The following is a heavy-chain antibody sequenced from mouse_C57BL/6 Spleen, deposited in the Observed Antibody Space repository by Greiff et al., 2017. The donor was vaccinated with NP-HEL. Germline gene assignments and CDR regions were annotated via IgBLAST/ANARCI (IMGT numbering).Heavy chain of an antibody. CDR2: ISSGSSTI. V-gene: IGHV5-17*01. CDR1: GFTFSDYG. D-gene: IGHD1-1*01. Sequence: DVQLVESGGGLVKPGGSLKLSCAASGFTFSDYGMHWVRQAPEKGLEWVAYISSGSSTIYYADTVKGRFTISRDNAKNTLFLQMTSLRSEDTAMYYCARPPYYGSSPWFAYWGQGTLVTVSA. CDR3: ARPPYYGSSPWFAY. J-gene: IGHJ3*01.